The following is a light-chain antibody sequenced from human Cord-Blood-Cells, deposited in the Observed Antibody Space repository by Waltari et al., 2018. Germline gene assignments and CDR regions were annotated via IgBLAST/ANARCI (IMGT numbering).Light chain of an antibody. CDR2: EVS. CDR3: SSYTSSSTVV. CDR1: SSDVGGYNY. Sequence: QSALTQPASVSGSPGQSITISCTGTSSDVGGYNYVSWYQQHPGKAPKLTIYEVSNRPSGVSNRVSGAKTCNTASLTISGLQAEDEADYYCSSYTSSSTVVFGGGTKLTVL. J-gene: IGLJ2*01. V-gene: IGLV2-14*01.